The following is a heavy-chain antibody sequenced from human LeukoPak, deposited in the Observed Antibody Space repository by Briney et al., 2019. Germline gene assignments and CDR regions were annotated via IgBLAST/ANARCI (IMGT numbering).Heavy chain of an antibody. Sequence: GGSLRLSCVASGFTFNNFAMSWVRQAPGKGLEWVGRIKTKTDGGTTDYAAPVKGRFTISRDDTKNTLYLQMNSLKSEDTAVYYCTTEATGPIDYWGQGTLVTVSS. J-gene: IGHJ4*02. D-gene: IGHD3-10*01. CDR3: TTEATGPIDY. V-gene: IGHV3-15*01. CDR1: GFTFNNFA. CDR2: IKTKTDGGTT.